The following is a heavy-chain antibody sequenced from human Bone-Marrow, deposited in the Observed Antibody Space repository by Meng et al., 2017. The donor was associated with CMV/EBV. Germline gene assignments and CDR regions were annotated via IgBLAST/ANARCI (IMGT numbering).Heavy chain of an antibody. J-gene: IGHJ4*02. V-gene: IGHV4-39*07. D-gene: IGHD1/OR15-1a*01. CDR3: ARAGGTGTGVH. Sequence: GSLRLSCTVSGGSISSSSYYWGWIRQPPGKGLEWIGSIYYSGSTYYNPSLKSRVTISVDTSKNQFSLKLSSVTAADTAVYYCARAGGTGTGVHWGQGTLVTVSS. CDR2: IYYSGST. CDR1: GGSISSSSYY.